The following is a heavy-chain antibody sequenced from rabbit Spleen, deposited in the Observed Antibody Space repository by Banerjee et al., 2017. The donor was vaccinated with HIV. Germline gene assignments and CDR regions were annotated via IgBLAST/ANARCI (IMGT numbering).Heavy chain of an antibody. CDR2: IDTGSRDFI. Sequence: QQVVESGGGLVQPGASLTLTCTASGFDFSNYNFMCWVRQAPGKGLEWIACIDTGSRDFIYYASWAKGRFTISKTSSTTVTLQMTSLTVADTATYFCARDTSSSFSSYGMDLWGQGTLVTVS. J-gene: IGHJ6*01. D-gene: IGHD1-1*01. CDR3: ARDTSSSFSSYGMDL. V-gene: IGHV1S40*01. CDR1: GFDFSNYNF.